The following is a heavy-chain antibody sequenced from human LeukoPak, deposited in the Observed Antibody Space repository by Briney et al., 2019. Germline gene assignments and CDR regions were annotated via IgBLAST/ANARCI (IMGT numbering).Heavy chain of an antibody. CDR1: RFTFASYG. Sequence: GGSLRLSCAASRFTFASYGMHWVRQAPGKGPEWVSFIRYDASNKFYADPVKGRFTISRDNSRNTLYLQMNSLRAEDTAVYYCAKGQKWELPLDYWGQGTLVTVSS. V-gene: IGHV3-30*02. CDR3: AKGQKWELPLDY. CDR2: IRYDASNK. J-gene: IGHJ4*02. D-gene: IGHD1-26*01.